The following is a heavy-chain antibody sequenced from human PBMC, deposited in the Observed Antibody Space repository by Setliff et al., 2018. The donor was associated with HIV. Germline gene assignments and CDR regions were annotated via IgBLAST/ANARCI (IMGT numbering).Heavy chain of an antibody. J-gene: IGHJ4*02. D-gene: IGHD3-22*01. CDR3: ARAYNVYDYRSDSSGYDY. V-gene: IGHV4-39*07. CDR1: GGSISSSSYY. CDR2: IYYSGST. Sequence: SETLSLTCTVSGGSISSSSYYWGWIRQPPGKGLEWIATIYYSGSTYYNPSLKSRVTISVDTSKNQFSLKLSSVTAADTAVYYCARAYNVYDYRSDSSGYDYWGQGTLVTVSS.